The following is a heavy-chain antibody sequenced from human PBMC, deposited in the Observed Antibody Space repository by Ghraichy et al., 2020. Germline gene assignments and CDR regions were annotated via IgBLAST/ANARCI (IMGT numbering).Heavy chain of an antibody. CDR3: ARGIRVGYYYYMDV. J-gene: IGHJ6*03. D-gene: IGHD3-10*01. CDR1: GFTFSDYY. V-gene: IGHV3-11*01. CDR2: ISSSGSTI. Sequence: GGSLRLSCAASGFTFSDYYMSWIRQAPGKGLEWVSYISSSGSTIYYADSVKGRFTISRDNAKNSLYLQMNSLRAEDTAVYYCARGIRVGYYYYMDVWGKGTTVTVSS.